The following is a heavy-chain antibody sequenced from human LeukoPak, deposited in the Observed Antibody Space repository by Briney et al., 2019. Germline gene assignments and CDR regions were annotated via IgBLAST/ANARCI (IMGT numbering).Heavy chain of an antibody. J-gene: IGHJ4*02. CDR3: AKALGDWPTTLDY. V-gene: IGHV3-23*01. Sequence: GSLRLSCAASGFTFSSYSMNWVRQSPGKGLEWGSGISGSGDSTYYADSVKGRFTVSRDNSKNRLYLQMNSLTAADTAVYFCAKALGDWPTTLDYWGRGTLVTVSS. CDR1: GFTFSSYS. CDR2: ISGSGDST. D-gene: IGHD3-16*01.